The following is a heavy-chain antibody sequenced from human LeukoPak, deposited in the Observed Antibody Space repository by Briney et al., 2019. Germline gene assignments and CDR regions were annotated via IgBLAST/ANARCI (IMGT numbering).Heavy chain of an antibody. V-gene: IGHV3-66*02. D-gene: IGHD6-13*01. J-gene: IGHJ3*02. CDR1: GFTVSSNY. Sequence: GGSLRLSCAASGFTVSSNYMSWVRQAPGKGLEWVSVIYSGGSTYYADSVKGRFTISRDNSKNTLYLQMNSLRAEDTAVYYCARSPSSSWPLAFDIWGQGTMVTVSS. CDR2: IYSGGST. CDR3: ARSPSSSWPLAFDI.